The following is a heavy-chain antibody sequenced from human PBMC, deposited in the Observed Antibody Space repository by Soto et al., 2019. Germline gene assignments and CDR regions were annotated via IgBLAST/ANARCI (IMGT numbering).Heavy chain of an antibody. J-gene: IGHJ4*02. D-gene: IGHD3-10*01. CDR1: GGSIRGYY. CDR3: ASRMGSGRYYFDY. V-gene: IGHV4-34*01. Sequence: SEILSLPCAVYGGSIRGYYCSRISQSPGKGLEWIGEINGSGSTNYNPSLKSRVTLSIDTSRNQFSLKLSSVTAADTAVFFCASRMGSGRYYFDYWGQGTQVTVSS. CDR2: INGSGST.